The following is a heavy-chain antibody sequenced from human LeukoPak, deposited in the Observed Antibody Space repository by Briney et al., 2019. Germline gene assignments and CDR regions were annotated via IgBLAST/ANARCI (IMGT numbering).Heavy chain of an antibody. V-gene: IGHV4-4*09. CDR2: IYTSGST. CDR1: GGSISSYY. J-gene: IGHJ4*02. CDR3: ARHHSSSSAPDY. Sequence: PSETLSLTCTVSGGSISSYYWNWIRQPPGKGLGGIGYIYTSGSTNYNPSLKSRVTISVDTSKNQFSLKLSSVTAADTAVYYCARHHSSSSAPDYWGQGTLVTVSS. D-gene: IGHD6-6*01.